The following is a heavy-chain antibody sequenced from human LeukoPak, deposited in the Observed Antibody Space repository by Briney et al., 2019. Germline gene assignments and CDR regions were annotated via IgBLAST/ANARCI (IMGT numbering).Heavy chain of an antibody. V-gene: IGHV1-2*02. D-gene: IGHD3-16*01. Sequence: ASVKVSCKASGGTFSSYAISWVRQAPGQGLEWMGWVNPNSGGTNYARKFQGRVTMTRDTSISTAYMELSRLRSDDTAVYYCARDQAAWGSYVFWFDPWGQGTLVTVSS. J-gene: IGHJ5*02. CDR3: ARDQAAWGSYVFWFDP. CDR1: GGTFSSYA. CDR2: VNPNSGGT.